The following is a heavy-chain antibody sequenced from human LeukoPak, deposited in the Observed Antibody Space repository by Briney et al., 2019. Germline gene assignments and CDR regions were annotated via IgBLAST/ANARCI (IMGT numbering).Heavy chain of an antibody. V-gene: IGHV3-9*01. Sequence: GGSLRLSCAASGFTFDDYAMHWVRQAPGKGLEWVSGISWNSGSIGYADSVKGRFTISRDNAKNSLYLQMNSLRAEDTAVYYCARKAIGSNRGYSSSWYGYYYYYYMDVWGKGTTVTVSS. CDR3: ARKAIGSNRGYSSSWYGYYYYYYMDV. J-gene: IGHJ6*03. CDR2: ISWNSGSI. D-gene: IGHD6-13*01. CDR1: GFTFDDYA.